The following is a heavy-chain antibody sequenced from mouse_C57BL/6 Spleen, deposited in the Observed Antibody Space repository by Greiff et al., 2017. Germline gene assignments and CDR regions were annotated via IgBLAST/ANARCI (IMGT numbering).Heavy chain of an antibody. CDR3: AREGLRRAMDY. J-gene: IGHJ4*01. D-gene: IGHD2-4*01. CDR2: IYPGDGGT. CDR1: GYAFSSSW. V-gene: IGHV1-82*01. Sequence: VKLMESGPELVKPGASVKISCKASGYAFSSSWMNWVKQRPGKGLEWIGRIYPGDGGTNYNGKFKGKATLTADKSSSTAYMQRSSLTSEDAAVYCCAREGLRRAMDYWGQGTSGTVSS.